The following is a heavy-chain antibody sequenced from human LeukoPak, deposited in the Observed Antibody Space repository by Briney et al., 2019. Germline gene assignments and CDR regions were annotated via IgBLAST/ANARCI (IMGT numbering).Heavy chain of an antibody. J-gene: IGHJ5*02. CDR2: IYYSGST. D-gene: IGHD6-19*01. CDR1: GGSISSSSYY. Sequence: SETLSLTCTVSGGSISSSSYYWGWIRQPPGKGLEWIGSIYYSGSTYYNPSLKSRVTISVDTSKNQFSLKLSSVTAADTAVYYCARADSLDSSGWYNWFDPWGQGTLVTVSS. V-gene: IGHV4-39*07. CDR3: ARADSLDSSGWYNWFDP.